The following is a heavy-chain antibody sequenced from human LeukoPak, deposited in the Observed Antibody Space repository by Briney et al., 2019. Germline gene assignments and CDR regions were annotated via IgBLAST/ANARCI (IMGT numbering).Heavy chain of an antibody. CDR2: IYYSGST. CDR3: ARESTYYDTLSGYLRSRYFDY. CDR1: AGSISSGDYY. Sequence: PSETLSLTCTFSAGSISSGDYYWSWIRQPPGKGLEWIGYIYYSGSTYYNPSLQSRVTISVDTSKNQFSLKLSSVTAADTAVYYCARESTYYDTLSGYLRSRYFDYRGQGTLVTVSS. J-gene: IGHJ4*02. V-gene: IGHV4-30-4*08. D-gene: IGHD3-9*01.